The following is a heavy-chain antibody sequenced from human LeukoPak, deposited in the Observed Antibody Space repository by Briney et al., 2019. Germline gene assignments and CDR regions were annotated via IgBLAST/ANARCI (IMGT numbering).Heavy chain of an antibody. CDR1: GFTFSSYG. CDR2: ISYDGSNK. J-gene: IGHJ4*02. CDR3: AKGRDSSSWLDYFDY. D-gene: IGHD6-13*01. V-gene: IGHV3-30*18. Sequence: PGGSLRLSCAASGFTFSSYGMHWVRQAPGKGLEWVAYISYDGSNKYYADSVKGRFTISRDNSKNTLYLQMNSLRAEDTAVYYCAKGRDSSSWLDYFDYWGQGTLVTVSS.